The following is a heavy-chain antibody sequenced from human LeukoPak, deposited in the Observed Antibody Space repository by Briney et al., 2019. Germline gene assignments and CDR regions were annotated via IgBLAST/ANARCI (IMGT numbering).Heavy chain of an antibody. J-gene: IGHJ5*02. CDR3: ARGPVTPIQNWFDP. D-gene: IGHD4-17*01. CDR2: INPNNGDT. V-gene: IGHV1-2*06. Sequence: ASVKVSCKASGYSFTDHYMHWVRQAPGQGLEWMGRINPNNGDTNYAQNFQGRVTMTRDTSISTVYMDLSRLSSGDTAVYYCARGPVTPIQNWFDPWGQGTLVTVSS. CDR1: GYSFTDHY.